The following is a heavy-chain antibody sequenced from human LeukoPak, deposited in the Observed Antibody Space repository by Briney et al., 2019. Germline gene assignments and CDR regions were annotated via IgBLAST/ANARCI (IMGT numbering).Heavy chain of an antibody. CDR3: ARDVQPNIVVVPAYDY. CDR1: GFTFSSYG. V-gene: IGHV3-33*01. D-gene: IGHD2-2*01. Sequence: GGSLRLSCAASGFTFSSYGMHWVRQAPGKGLEWVAVIWYDGSNKYYADSVKGRFTISRDNAKNSLYLQMNSLRAEDTAVYYCARDVQPNIVVVPAYDYWGQGTLVTVSS. J-gene: IGHJ4*02. CDR2: IWYDGSNK.